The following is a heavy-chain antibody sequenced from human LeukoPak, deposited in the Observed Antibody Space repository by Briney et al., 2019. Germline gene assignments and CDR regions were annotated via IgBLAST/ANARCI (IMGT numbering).Heavy chain of an antibody. Sequence: PSETLSLTCAVYGGSFNGYYWSWIRQPPGKGLEWIGEINHSGSTNYNPSLKSRVTISVDTSKNQFSLKLSSVTAADTAVYYCARARRNYDSSGYFGLFDYWGQGTLVTVSS. CDR3: ARARRNYDSSGYFGLFDY. J-gene: IGHJ4*02. D-gene: IGHD3-22*01. CDR1: GGSFNGYY. CDR2: INHSGST. V-gene: IGHV4-34*01.